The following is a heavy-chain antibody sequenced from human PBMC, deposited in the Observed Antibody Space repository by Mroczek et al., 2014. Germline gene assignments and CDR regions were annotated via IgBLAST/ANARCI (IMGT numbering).Heavy chain of an antibody. CDR1: GGSISSGSYY. CDR2: IYTSGST. D-gene: IGHD1-26*01. CDR3: ARGLGVGSYRHFDY. V-gene: IGHV4-61*02. Sequence: QVQLVQSGPGLVKPSQTLSLTCTVSGGSISSGSYYWSWIRQPAGKGLEWIGRIYTSGSTNYNPSLKSRVTISVDTSKNQFSLKLSSVTAADTAVYYCARGLGVGSYRHFDYWGQGTLVTVSS. J-gene: IGHJ4*02.